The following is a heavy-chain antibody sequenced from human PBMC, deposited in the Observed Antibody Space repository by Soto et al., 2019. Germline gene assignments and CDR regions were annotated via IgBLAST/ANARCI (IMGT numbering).Heavy chain of an antibody. CDR1: GGYISGGYYS. V-gene: IGHV4-30-2*03. Sequence: SETLSLTCAVSGGYISGGYYSWSWIRQPPGKGLEWIGFIYNSGSTYYNPSLKSRVTISVDTSKNQFSLKLSSVTAADTAVYCCARHRTSSGAGVFDYWGQGTLVTVSS. CDR3: ARHRTSSGAGVFDY. D-gene: IGHD6-19*01. CDR2: IYNSGST. J-gene: IGHJ4*02.